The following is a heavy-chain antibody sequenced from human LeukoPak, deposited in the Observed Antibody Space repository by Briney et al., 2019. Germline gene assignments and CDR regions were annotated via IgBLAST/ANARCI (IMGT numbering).Heavy chain of an antibody. CDR3: ARVEYSSSFDY. CDR1: GGSISSYY. J-gene: IGHJ4*02. D-gene: IGHD6-6*01. Sequence: TSETLSLXCTVSGGSISSYYWSWIRQPPGKGLEWIGYIYYSGSTNYNPSLKSQVTISVDTSKNQFSLKLSSVTAADTAVYYCARVEYSSSFDYWGQGTLVAVSS. CDR2: IYYSGST. V-gene: IGHV4-59*01.